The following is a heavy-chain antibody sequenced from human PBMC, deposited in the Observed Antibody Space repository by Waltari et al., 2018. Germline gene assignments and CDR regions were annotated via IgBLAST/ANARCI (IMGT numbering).Heavy chain of an antibody. CDR1: GSSFTDFD. Sequence: QVQLVQSGAEVKKPGASVKVSCRASGSSFTDFDINWVRQAPGQGLEWMGWLSPHNGNSGYAPQFHGRVAISGDTAITTAYMELSSLTSDDTAVYYCARTTAARRTHYYYMDVWGEGTTVTISS. J-gene: IGHJ6*03. V-gene: IGHV1-8*03. D-gene: IGHD6-6*01. CDR3: ARTTAARRTHYYYMDV. CDR2: LSPHNGNS.